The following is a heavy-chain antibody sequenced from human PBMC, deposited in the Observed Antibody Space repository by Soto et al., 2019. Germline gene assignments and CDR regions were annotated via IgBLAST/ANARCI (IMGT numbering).Heavy chain of an antibody. V-gene: IGHV5-51*03. CDR2: MCPRDSDT. Sequence: EVQLVQSGAEVKKSGESLKISCKGSGYNLNTYGVVWVRQMPGKGLDWVGIMCPRDSDTRYSPSSQGQVTISEDKSISTAYLQWSSLKASDSAIYVCARRAFCCGDCTARPQDYYGMDVWGQGTAVTVSS. J-gene: IGHJ6*02. D-gene: IGHD2-21*02. CDR3: ARRAFCCGDCTARPQDYYGMDV. CDR1: GYNLNTYG.